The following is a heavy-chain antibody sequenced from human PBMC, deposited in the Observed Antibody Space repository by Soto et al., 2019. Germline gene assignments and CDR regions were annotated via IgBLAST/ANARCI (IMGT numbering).Heavy chain of an antibody. D-gene: IGHD2-21*01. CDR3: ARRDQIAYYYGMDV. CDR1: GFTFTSYW. Sequence: EVQLVESGGGLVQPGGSLRLSCAASGFTFTSYWMNWVRQAPGKGLVWVSRINSDGSTTGYVDSVKGRFTISRDNAKNTLYLQMTSLRAEDTAVYYCARRDQIAYYYGMDVWGQGTRVTVSS. V-gene: IGHV3-74*01. J-gene: IGHJ6*02. CDR2: INSDGSTT.